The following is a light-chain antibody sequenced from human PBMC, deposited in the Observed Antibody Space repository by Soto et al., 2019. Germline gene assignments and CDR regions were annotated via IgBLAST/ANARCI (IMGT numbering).Light chain of an antibody. J-gene: IGLJ3*02. Sequence: QSVLTQPPSASGTPGQRVTISCSGSSSNIGSNYVYWYQQLPGTAPKLLIYSNNQRPSGVPDRFSGSKSGTSASLANSGLRSEDEADYYCAAWDDSLSGWVFGGGTKVTVL. V-gene: IGLV1-47*02. CDR1: SSNIGSNY. CDR2: SNN. CDR3: AAWDDSLSGWV.